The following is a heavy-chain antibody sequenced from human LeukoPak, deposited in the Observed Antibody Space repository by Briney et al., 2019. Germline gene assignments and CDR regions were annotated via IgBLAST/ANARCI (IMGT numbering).Heavy chain of an antibody. CDR3: TRDSLPPAYCGGDCPMFDY. J-gene: IGHJ4*02. D-gene: IGHD2-21*02. V-gene: IGHV1-69*06. CDR2: IIPIFGTA. CDR1: GGTFSSYA. Sequence: SVKVSCKASGGTFSSYAISWVRRAPGQGLEWMGGIIPIFGTANYAQKFQGRVTITADKSTSTAYMELSSLRSEDTAVYYCTRDSLPPAYCGGDCPMFDYWGQGTLVTVSS.